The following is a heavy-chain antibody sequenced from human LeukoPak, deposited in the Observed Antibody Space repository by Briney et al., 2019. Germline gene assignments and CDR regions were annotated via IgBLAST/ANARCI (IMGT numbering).Heavy chain of an antibody. V-gene: IGHV4-59*01. CDR2: IYYSGRT. CDR3: AVAVAKNWFDP. Sequence: SETLSLTYTVSGGSISSCYWRWIRQPRGKGLEWLGYIYYSGRTNYSPSLKSRVTKPVDTPKSQFPLKLSSVTTADTAVYYCAVAVAKNWFDPWGQGTLVTVSS. D-gene: IGHD6-19*01. J-gene: IGHJ5*02. CDR1: GGSISSCY.